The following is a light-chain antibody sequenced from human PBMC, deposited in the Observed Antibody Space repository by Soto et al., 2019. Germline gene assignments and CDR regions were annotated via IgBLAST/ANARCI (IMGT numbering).Light chain of an antibody. V-gene: IGKV1-5*01. CDR1: QSISNH. CDR3: QQYETYSPLT. J-gene: IGKJ4*01. Sequence: DIQMTQSPSSLSASVEDRVIITCRASQSISNHLNWYQQKPGKAPKLLIYDASNLESGVPSRFSGSGSGTEFTLTISNLQPDDFATYYCQQYETYSPLTFGGGTKVDIK. CDR2: DAS.